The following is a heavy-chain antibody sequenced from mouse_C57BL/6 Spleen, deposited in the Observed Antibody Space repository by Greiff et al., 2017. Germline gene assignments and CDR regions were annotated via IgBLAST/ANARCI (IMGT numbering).Heavy chain of an antibody. J-gene: IGHJ4*01. CDR3: ARKLRDYAIDY. CDR1: GFTFSDYG. Sequence: EVKLVESGGGLVKPGGSLKLSCAASGFTFSDYGMHWVRQAPEKGLEWVAYISSGSSTIYYADTVKGRFTISRDNAKNSVFLQMTSLRSEDTTMYCCARKLRDYAIDYWGQGTSVTVSS. V-gene: IGHV5-17*01. CDR2: ISSGSSTI. D-gene: IGHD1-1*01.